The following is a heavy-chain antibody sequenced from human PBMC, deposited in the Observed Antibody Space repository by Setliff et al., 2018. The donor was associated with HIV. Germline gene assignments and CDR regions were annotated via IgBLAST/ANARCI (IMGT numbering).Heavy chain of an antibody. CDR2: NKSKTDGGTT. J-gene: IGHJ4*02. CDR1: GFTFTNAW. V-gene: IGHV3-15*01. D-gene: IGHD4-17*01. CDR3: RTDHDYGDYFDS. Sequence: GGSLRLSCAASGFTFTNAWMHWVRQVPGKGLEWVGRNKSKTDGGTTDYAAPVKGRFTISRDDSKNTLYLQVNSLKTEDTAGYYCRTDHDYGDYFDSWGQGTLVTVSS.